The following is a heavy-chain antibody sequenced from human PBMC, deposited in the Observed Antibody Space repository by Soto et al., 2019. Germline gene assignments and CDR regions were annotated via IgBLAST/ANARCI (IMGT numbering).Heavy chain of an antibody. Sequence: GGSLRLSCAASGFTFSSYGMHWVRQAPGKGLEWVAVISYDGSNKYYADSVKGRFTISRDNSKNTLYLQMNSLRAEDTAVYYCAIGSDYGDYGRHVYWGQGTLVTVSS. D-gene: IGHD4-17*01. CDR3: AIGSDYGDYGRHVY. CDR1: GFTFSSYG. J-gene: IGHJ4*02. V-gene: IGHV3-30*03. CDR2: ISYDGSNK.